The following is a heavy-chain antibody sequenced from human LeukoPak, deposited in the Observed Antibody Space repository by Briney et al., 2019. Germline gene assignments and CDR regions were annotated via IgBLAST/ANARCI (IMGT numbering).Heavy chain of an antibody. CDR1: VFTFSIYA. D-gene: IGHD3-10*01. V-gene: IGHV3-23*01. J-gene: IGHJ1*01. CDR2: ISGSSGST. CDR3: ARDTDDYGSGKHGYFDH. Sequence: PRGSLRLSCADSVFTFSIYAMNCVRPAPGGGVDWVSGISGSSGSTYYADSVRGRFTISRANPKNTLSLQMKSLRVEDTAVYYCARDTDDYGSGKHGYFDHWGQGTLVTVSS.